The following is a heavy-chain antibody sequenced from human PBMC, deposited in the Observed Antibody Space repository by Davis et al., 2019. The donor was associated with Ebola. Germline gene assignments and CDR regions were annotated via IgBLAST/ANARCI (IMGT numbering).Heavy chain of an antibody. CDR3: ARVRWTSGYYFDY. CDR1: GFTFSSYS. V-gene: IGHV3-21*01. Sequence: GGSLRLSCAASGFTFSSYSMNWVRQAPGKGLEWVSSISSGSSYIYYADSVKGRFTISRDNAKNSLYLQMNSLRAEDTAVYYCARVRWTSGYYFDYWGQGTLVTVSS. CDR2: ISSGSSYI. D-gene: IGHD3-22*01. J-gene: IGHJ4*02.